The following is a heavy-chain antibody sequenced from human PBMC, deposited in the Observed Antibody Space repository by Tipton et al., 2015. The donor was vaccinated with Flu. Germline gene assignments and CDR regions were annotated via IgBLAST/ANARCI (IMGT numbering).Heavy chain of an antibody. J-gene: IGHJ5*02. D-gene: IGHD1-26*01. V-gene: IGHV4-61*01. CDR3: ARDRGRRPEEWFDP. CDR2: FSYTGRT. Sequence: TLSLTCTVSGGSVSSGSYYWSWIRQPPGKGLEWIGYFSYTGRTNYNPSLKSRVTISVDRSKNQFSLRLTSVTAADTAVYYCARDRGRRPEEWFDPWGQGILVTVSS. CDR1: GGSVSSGSYY.